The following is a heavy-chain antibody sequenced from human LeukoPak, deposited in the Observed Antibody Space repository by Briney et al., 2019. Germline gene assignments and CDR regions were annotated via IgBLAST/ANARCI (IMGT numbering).Heavy chain of an antibody. CDR2: ISGSGGST. Sequence: HPGGSLRLSCAASGFTFSSYATSWVRQAPGKGLEWVSAISGSGGSTYYADSVKGRFTISRDNSKNTLYLQMNSLRAEDTAVYYCAKSEILTYGGFGRGDYGMDVWGQGTTVTVSS. J-gene: IGHJ6*02. CDR1: GFTFSSYA. CDR3: AKSEILTYGGFGRGDYGMDV. V-gene: IGHV3-23*01. D-gene: IGHD5-12*01.